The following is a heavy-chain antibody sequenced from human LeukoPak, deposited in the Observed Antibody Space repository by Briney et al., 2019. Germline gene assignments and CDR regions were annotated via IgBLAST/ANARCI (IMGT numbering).Heavy chain of an antibody. D-gene: IGHD6-19*01. V-gene: IGHV7-4-1*02. Sequence: ASVKVSCTASGYTFTRYAMNWVRQAPGQGLEWMGWINTNTGNPTYAQGFTGRFVFSSDTSVSTAYLQISRLKAEDTAVYYCARDLTPRIAVVGGSDWDAFDIWGQGTMVTVSS. CDR1: GYTFTRYA. J-gene: IGHJ3*02. CDR2: INTNTGNP. CDR3: ARDLTPRIAVVGGSDWDAFDI.